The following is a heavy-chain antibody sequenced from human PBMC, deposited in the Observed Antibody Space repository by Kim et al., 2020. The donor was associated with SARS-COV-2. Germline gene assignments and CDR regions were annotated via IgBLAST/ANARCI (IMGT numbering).Heavy chain of an antibody. CDR3: AKGALRFLEWPPFDY. J-gene: IGHJ4*02. Sequence: GGSLRLSCAASGFTFSSYGMHWVRQAPGKGLEWVAVISYDGSNKYYADSVKGRFTISRDNSKNTLYLQMNSLRAEDTAVYYCAKGALRFLEWPPFDYWGQGTLVTVSA. V-gene: IGHV3-30*18. CDR2: ISYDGSNK. D-gene: IGHD3-3*01. CDR1: GFTFSSYG.